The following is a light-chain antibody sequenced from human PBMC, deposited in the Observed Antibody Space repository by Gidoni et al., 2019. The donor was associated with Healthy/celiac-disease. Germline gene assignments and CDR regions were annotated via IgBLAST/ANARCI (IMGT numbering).Light chain of an antibody. J-gene: IGKJ5*01. CDR1: PSVSSY. Sequence: ELVLTQSPATLSLSPGERATLSCRASPSVSSYLAWYQQEPGQAPRLLIYDASNRATGIPARFSGSGSGTDFIITISSLEPEDFAVYYCQQRSNWPPITFGQGTRLEIK. CDR3: QQRSNWPPIT. V-gene: IGKV3-11*01. CDR2: DAS.